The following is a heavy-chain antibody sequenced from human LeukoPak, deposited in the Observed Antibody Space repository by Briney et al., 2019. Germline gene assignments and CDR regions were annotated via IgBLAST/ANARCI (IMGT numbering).Heavy chain of an antibody. D-gene: IGHD2-2*01. CDR3: ASGGDQPLGFDP. V-gene: IGHV4-30-2*01. CDR2: IYHSGST. Sequence: SQTLSLTCAVSGGSISSGGYSWSWIRQPPGKGLERIGYIYHSGSTYYNPSLKSRVTISVDRSKNQFSLKLSSGTAADTAVYYCASGGDQPLGFDPWGQGTLVTVSS. CDR1: GGSISSGGYS. J-gene: IGHJ5*02.